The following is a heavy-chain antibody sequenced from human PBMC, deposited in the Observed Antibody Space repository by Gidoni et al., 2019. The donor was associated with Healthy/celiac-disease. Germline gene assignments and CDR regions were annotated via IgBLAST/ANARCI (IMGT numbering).Heavy chain of an antibody. CDR3: AKDGLDYGDYSYYFDY. CDR1: GFTFSSYG. CDR2: IRYDGSNK. Sequence: QVQLVESGGGVVQPGGSLRLSCAASGFTFSSYGMHCVRQAPGKGLEWVAFIRYDGSNKYYADSVKGRFTISRDNSKNTLYLQMNSLRAEDTAVYYCAKDGLDYGDYSYYFDYWGQGTLVTVSS. J-gene: IGHJ4*02. D-gene: IGHD4-17*01. V-gene: IGHV3-30*02.